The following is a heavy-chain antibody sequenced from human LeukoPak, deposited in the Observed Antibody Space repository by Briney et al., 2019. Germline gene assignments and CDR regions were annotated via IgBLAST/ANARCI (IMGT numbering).Heavy chain of an antibody. V-gene: IGHV1-69*13. CDR1: GGTFSNYV. D-gene: IGHD1-26*01. Sequence: WASVKLSCKASGGTFSNYVISWVRQAPGQGLEWLGGIIPIFGPPNTAQKFQGRVTITADESTSTVHMELSSLTSEDTAMYYCARDRSSGTFDSFGIWGPGTMVTVSS. CDR2: IIPIFGPP. J-gene: IGHJ3*02. CDR3: ARDRSSGTFDSFGI.